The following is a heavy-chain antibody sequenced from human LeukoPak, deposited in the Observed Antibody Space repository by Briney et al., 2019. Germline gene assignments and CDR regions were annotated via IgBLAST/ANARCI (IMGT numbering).Heavy chain of an antibody. Sequence: GVLRLSCAASGFTFSSYSMNWVRQAPGKGLEWVSSISSSSYIYYADSVKGRFTISRDNAKNSLYLQMNSLRAEDTAVYYCARNGCSSTSCYWLIDPWGQGTLVTVSS. V-gene: IGHV3-21*01. CDR2: ISSSSYI. CDR1: GFTFSSYS. D-gene: IGHD2-2*01. CDR3: ARNGCSSTSCYWLIDP. J-gene: IGHJ5*02.